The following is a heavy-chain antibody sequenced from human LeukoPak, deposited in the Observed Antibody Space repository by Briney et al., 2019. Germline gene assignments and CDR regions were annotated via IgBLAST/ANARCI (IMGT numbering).Heavy chain of an antibody. D-gene: IGHD4-17*01. V-gene: IGHV3-23*01. CDR1: GFTFSSYA. Sequence: GGSLRLSCAASGFTFSSYAMSWVRQAPGKGLEWVSAISGSGGSTYYADSVKGRFTISRDNAKNSLYLQMNSLRAEDTAVYYCARDIAYGDYVYLSLWFNYYYYMDVWGKGTTVTVSS. CDR3: ARDIAYGDYVYLSLWFNYYYYMDV. CDR2: ISGSGGST. J-gene: IGHJ6*03.